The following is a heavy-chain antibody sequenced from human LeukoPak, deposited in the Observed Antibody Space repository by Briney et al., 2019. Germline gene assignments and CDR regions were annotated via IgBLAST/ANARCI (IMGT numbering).Heavy chain of an antibody. CDR3: ARTKGTMATITRRDAFDI. J-gene: IGHJ3*02. Sequence: GGSLRLSCAASGFTFDDYGMSWVRQAPGKGLEWVSGINWNGGSTGYADSVKGRFTISRDNAKNSLYLQMNSLRAEDTALYYCARTKGTMATITRRDAFDIWGQGTMVTVSS. D-gene: IGHD5-24*01. V-gene: IGHV3-20*04. CDR2: INWNGGST. CDR1: GFTFDDYG.